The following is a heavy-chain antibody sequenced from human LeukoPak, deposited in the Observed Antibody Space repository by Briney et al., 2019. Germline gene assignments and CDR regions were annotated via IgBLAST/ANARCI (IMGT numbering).Heavy chain of an antibody. CDR1: RYTFTGYY. CDR3: ARDPLGVVVPAAIRGPDY. J-gene: IGHJ4*02. D-gene: IGHD2-2*02. V-gene: IGHV1-2*02. Sequence: ASVKVSCKASRYTFTGYYMHWVRQAPGRGLEWMGWINPNSGGTNYAQKFQGRVTMTRATSISTAYMELSRLRSDDTAVYYCARDPLGVVVPAAIRGPDYWGQGTLVTVSS. CDR2: INPNSGGT.